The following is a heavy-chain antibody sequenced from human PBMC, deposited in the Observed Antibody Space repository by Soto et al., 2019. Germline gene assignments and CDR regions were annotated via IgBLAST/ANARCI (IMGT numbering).Heavy chain of an antibody. CDR3: ARDGDPGYSFWSGPLGGGRFDP. Sequence: QVQLVQSGAEVKEPGSSVNVSCKTSGGTFGNTAVTWVRQAPGQGLEWIGGIVPMFGTANYAQKFRGRVTITADESTSTAYMELSSLRCDDTAVYYCARDGDPGYSFWSGPLGGGRFDPWGQGTLVTVSS. J-gene: IGHJ5*02. D-gene: IGHD3-3*01. V-gene: IGHV1-69*12. CDR1: GGTFGNTA. CDR2: IVPMFGTA.